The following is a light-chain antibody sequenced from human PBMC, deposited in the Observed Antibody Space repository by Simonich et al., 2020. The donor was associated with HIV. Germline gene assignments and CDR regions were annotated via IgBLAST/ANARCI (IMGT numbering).Light chain of an antibody. J-gene: IGKJ1*01. V-gene: IGKV1-39*01. Sequence: DIQMTQSPSSLSASVGDRVTITCRASQSINSYLNWYQQTPGKAPKLLIYTASSVQSGGPSRFSGSGSGTDFTLTISSLQPEDFATYSCQQSYSTPWTFGQGTKVEIK. CDR2: TAS. CDR1: QSINSY. CDR3: QQSYSTPWT.